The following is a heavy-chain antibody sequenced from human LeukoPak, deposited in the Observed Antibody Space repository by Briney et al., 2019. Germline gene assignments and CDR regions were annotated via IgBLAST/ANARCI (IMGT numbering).Heavy chain of an antibody. CDR1: VGSLSSSSYY. V-gene: IGHV4-39*07. Sequence: SETLSLTCILSVGSLSSSSYYWGWIRQPPGKGLEWIGSIYYSGSTYYNPSLKSRVTISVDTSKNQFSLKLSSVTAADTAVYYCARDGYSYGLPLDYWGQGTLVTVSS. D-gene: IGHD5-18*01. CDR2: IYYSGST. J-gene: IGHJ4*02. CDR3: ARDGYSYGLPLDY.